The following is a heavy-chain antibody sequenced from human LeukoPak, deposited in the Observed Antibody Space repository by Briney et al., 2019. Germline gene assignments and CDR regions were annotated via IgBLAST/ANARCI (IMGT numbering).Heavy chain of an antibody. V-gene: IGHV4-4*02. CDR3: ARDSGSWTVDY. CDR1: GGSISSSNW. CDR2: IYHAGST. Sequence: SETLSLTCAVSGGSISSSNWWNWVRPPPGKGLEWIGEIYHAGSTNYNPSLKSRVTISVDKSKNQFSLKLNSVTAADTAVYYCARDSGSWTVDYWGQGTLVTVSS. J-gene: IGHJ4*02. D-gene: IGHD1-26*01.